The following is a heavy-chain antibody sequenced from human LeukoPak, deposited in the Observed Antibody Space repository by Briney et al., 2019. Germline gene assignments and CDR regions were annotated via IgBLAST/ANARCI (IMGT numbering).Heavy chain of an antibody. Sequence: GGSLRLSCAASGFTFSTYWMCWVRQAPGKGLELVATINQDGSEKYYVDSVKGRFTISRDNAKHSLYLQIDSLRAEDTAMFYCARDKQVGATLLDCWGQGTLVTVSS. J-gene: IGHJ4*02. CDR3: ARDKQVGATLLDC. CDR1: GFTFSTYW. CDR2: INQDGSEK. V-gene: IGHV3-7*01. D-gene: IGHD1-26*01.